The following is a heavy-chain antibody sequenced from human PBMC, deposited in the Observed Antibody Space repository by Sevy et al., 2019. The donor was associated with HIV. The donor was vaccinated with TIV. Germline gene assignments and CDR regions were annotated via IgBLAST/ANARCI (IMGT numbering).Heavy chain of an antibody. CDR1: GFTFSSYA. Sequence: WGSLRLSCAASGFTFSSYAMHWVRQAPGKGLEWVAVISYDGSNKYYADSVKGRFTISRDNSKNTLYLQMNSLRAEDTAVYYCASDLMGWDEEWLLSDYWGQGTLVTVSS. J-gene: IGHJ4*02. D-gene: IGHD3-3*01. CDR3: ASDLMGWDEEWLLSDY. CDR2: ISYDGSNK. V-gene: IGHV3-30-3*01.